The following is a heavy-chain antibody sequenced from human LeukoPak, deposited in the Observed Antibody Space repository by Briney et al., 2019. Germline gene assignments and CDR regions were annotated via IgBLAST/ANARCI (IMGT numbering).Heavy chain of an antibody. D-gene: IGHD6-19*01. Sequence: GGSLRLSCAASGFTFSSYGMHWVRQAPGKGLEWVAVISYDGSNKYYADSVKGRFTISRDNSKNTLYLQMNSLRAEDTAVYYCAKDDRSSGWLRHYYYYMDVWGKGTTVTVSS. V-gene: IGHV3-30*18. CDR3: AKDDRSSGWLRHYYYYMDV. CDR2: ISYDGSNK. J-gene: IGHJ6*03. CDR1: GFTFSSYG.